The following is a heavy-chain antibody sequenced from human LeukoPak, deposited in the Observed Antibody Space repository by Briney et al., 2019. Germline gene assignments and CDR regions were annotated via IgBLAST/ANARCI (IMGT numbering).Heavy chain of an antibody. Sequence: GGSLRLSCAASGFTVSSNEMSWVRQAPGKGLEWVSSISGGSTYYADSRKGRFTISRDNSKNTLHLQMNSLRAEDTAVYYCAKDSFPGLMIVVVVDAFDIWGQGTMVTVSS. CDR1: GFTVSSNE. CDR3: AKDSFPGLMIVVVVDAFDI. V-gene: IGHV3-38-3*01. CDR2: ISGGST. D-gene: IGHD3-22*01. J-gene: IGHJ3*02.